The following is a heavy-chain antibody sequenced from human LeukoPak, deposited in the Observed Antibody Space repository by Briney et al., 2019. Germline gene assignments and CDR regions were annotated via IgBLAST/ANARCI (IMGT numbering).Heavy chain of an antibody. D-gene: IGHD1-1*01. CDR2: ISSDGTRK. CDR3: AKYAYNWNAPDGFDM. CDR1: TFSFSDYD. J-gene: IGHJ3*02. Sequence: GGSLRLSCRASTFSFSDYDMHWVRQAPGKGLEWVAVISSDGTRKRYGDSVKGRFAISRDNSESTLFLQMNSLRTDDTSVYFCAKYAYNWNAPDGFDMWGQGTMVIVSS. V-gene: IGHV3-30*18.